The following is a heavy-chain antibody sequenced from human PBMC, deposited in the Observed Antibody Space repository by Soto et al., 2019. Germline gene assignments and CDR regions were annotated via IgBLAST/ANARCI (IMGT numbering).Heavy chain of an antibody. CDR3: VNDGYTRGQPDY. V-gene: IGHV3-23*01. CDR2: ISGSAGSR. CDR1: GFIFRNYA. J-gene: IGHJ4*02. Sequence: EVQLLESGGGLVQPGGSLRLSCAASGFIFRNYAMSWVRQAPGKGLEWVSAISGSAGSRYYADSVKGRSTISRDNSKNTLFLQMNRLRAEGTAVYYCVNDGYTRGQPDYWCQGTLVTVSS. D-gene: IGHD5-18*01.